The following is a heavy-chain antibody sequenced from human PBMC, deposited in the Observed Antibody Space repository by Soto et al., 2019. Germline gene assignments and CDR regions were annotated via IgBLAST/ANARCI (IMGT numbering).Heavy chain of an antibody. J-gene: IGHJ4*02. Sequence: GGSLRLSCAATGFSFGSYALSWVRQAPGKGLEWVSTISGSDGKTFYADSVKGRFSISRDTSQSTLYLQMNSLRADDTAMYYCARWSYLDYWGQGTRVTVSS. V-gene: IGHV3-23*01. CDR3: ARWSYLDY. CDR2: ISGSDGKT. CDR1: GFSFGSYA. D-gene: IGHD3-3*01.